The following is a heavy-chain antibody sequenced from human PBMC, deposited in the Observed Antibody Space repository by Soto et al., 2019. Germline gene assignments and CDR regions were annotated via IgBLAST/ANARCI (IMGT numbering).Heavy chain of an antibody. CDR3: ARRDYFYGVDV. J-gene: IGHJ6*02. V-gene: IGHV5-10-1*01. CDR1: GYSFSSFG. D-gene: IGHD4-17*01. Sequence: PGESLKISCKGSGYSFSSFGISWVRQKPGTGLEWMGSLVPSDFAPSYSPSFQGHVTISVDKSITTAYLQWHSLRASDTAIYYCARRDYFYGVDVWGQGTTVTVSS. CDR2: LVPSDFAP.